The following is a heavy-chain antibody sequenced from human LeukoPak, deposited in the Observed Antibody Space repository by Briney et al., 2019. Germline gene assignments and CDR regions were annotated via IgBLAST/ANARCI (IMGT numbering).Heavy chain of an antibody. CDR3: ARDPPGIRVPGV. D-gene: IGHD6-19*01. J-gene: IGHJ4*02. Sequence: GGSLRLSCAASGITVSSNYMTWVRQARGKGLDWVSVLYSGGTTYYADSVTGRFTISRDNSKNTLYLPMDSLRVEDTAVYYCARDPPGIRVPGVWGQGTLVTVSS. V-gene: IGHV3-53*01. CDR1: GITVSSNY. CDR2: LYSGGTT.